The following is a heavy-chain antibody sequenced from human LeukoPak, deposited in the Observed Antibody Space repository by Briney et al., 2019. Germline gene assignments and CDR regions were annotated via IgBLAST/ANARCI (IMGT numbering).Heavy chain of an antibody. D-gene: IGHD2-8*01. CDR3: ARCMDYYYYYMDV. V-gene: IGHV5-51*01. CDR2: IYPGDSNT. J-gene: IGHJ6*03. CDR1: GYSITSCW. Sequence: GESLKISCQVSGYSITSCWIAWVRQMPGKGLEWMGIIYPGDSNTRYSPSFQGQVTISADKSISTAYLQWSSLKASDTAMYYCARCMDYYYYYMDVWGKGTTVTVSS.